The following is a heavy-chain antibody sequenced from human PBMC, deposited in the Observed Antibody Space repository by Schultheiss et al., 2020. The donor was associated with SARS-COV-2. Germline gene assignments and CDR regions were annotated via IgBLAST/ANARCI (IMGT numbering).Heavy chain of an antibody. J-gene: IGHJ4*02. D-gene: IGHD5/OR15-5a*01. CDR1: GGSISSGSYY. Sequence: SETLSLTCTVSGGSISSGSYYWSWIRQPAGKGLEWIGRIYHSGSTNYNPSLKSRVTISVDKSKNQFSLKLSSVTAADTAVYYCARVTIYVPFDYWGQGTLVTVSS. V-gene: IGHV4-61*02. CDR2: IYHSGST. CDR3: ARVTIYVPFDY.